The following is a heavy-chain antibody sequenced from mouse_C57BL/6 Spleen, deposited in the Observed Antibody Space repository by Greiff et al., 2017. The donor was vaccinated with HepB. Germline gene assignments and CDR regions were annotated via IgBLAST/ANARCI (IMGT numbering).Heavy chain of an antibody. CDR2: IYPGDGDT. CDR3: ARSGAYYSNFAY. D-gene: IGHD2-5*01. CDR1: GYAFSSSW. Sequence: QVQLQQSGPELVKPGASVKISCKASGYAFSSSWMNWVKQRPGKGLEWIGRIYPGDGDTNYNGKFKGKATLTADKSSSTAYMQLSSLTSEDSAVYFCARSGAYYSNFAYWGQGTLVTVSA. V-gene: IGHV1-82*01. J-gene: IGHJ3*01.